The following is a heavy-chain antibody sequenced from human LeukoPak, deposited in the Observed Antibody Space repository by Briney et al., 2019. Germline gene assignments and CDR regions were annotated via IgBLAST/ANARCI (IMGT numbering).Heavy chain of an antibody. CDR3: ARLNNAVFDY. J-gene: IGHJ4*02. V-gene: IGHV4-4*07. CDR1: SGSISNYY. D-gene: IGHD1-14*01. CDR2: IYTSGTT. Sequence: PSETLSLTCTVSSGSISNYYWSWIRQPAGKGLEWIGRIYTSGTTNYNPSLKSRVTVSLDTSKNQFSLKLSSVTAADTAVYYCARLNNAVFDYWGQGTLVTFSS.